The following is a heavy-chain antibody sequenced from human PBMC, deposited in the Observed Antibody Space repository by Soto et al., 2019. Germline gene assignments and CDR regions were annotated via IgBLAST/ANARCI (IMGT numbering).Heavy chain of an antibody. V-gene: IGHV1-8*01. J-gene: IGHJ6*02. CDR2: MNAKSGDT. CDR1: GYTFSDFD. CDR3: ARGNPFNYAGFDV. D-gene: IGHD3-16*01. Sequence: ASVKVSCKASGYTFSDFDINWLRQAAGQGPEWMGWMNAKSGDTFSAQRLQGKFNMTWDTSLSTAYMEVGSLTSDDAAIYYCARGNPFNYAGFDVWGQGTTVTVS.